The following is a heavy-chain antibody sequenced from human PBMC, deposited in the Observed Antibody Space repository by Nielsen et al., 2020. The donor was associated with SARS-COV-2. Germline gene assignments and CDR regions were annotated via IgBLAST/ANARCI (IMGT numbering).Heavy chain of an antibody. D-gene: IGHD2-2*03. J-gene: IGHJ6*02. V-gene: IGHV4-34*01. CDR3: ARAPLGIAVVPAAKAYGMDV. CDR2: INHSGST. CDR1: GGSISSYY. Sequence: SETLSLTCTVSGGSISSYYWSWIRQPPGKGLKWIGEINHSGSTNYNPSLKSRVTISVDTSKNQFSLKLSSVTAADTAVYYCARAPLGIAVVPAAKAYGMDVWGQGTTVTVSS.